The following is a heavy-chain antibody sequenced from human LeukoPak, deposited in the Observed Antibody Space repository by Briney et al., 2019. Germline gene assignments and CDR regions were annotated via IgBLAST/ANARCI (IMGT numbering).Heavy chain of an antibody. D-gene: IGHD6-13*01. J-gene: IGHJ4*02. CDR1: GYTFTSYG. Sequence: GASVKVSCKASGYTFTSYGISWVRQAPGQELEWMAWIIAYNGNTNYAQKLQGRVTMTTDTSTSTAYMELRSLRSDDTAVYYCARDIGSSSSWYFDYWGQGTLVTVSS. CDR3: ARDIGSSSSWYFDY. CDR2: IIAYNGNT. V-gene: IGHV1-18*01.